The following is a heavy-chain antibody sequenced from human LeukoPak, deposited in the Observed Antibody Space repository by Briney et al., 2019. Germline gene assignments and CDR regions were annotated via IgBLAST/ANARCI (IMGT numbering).Heavy chain of an antibody. J-gene: IGHJ4*02. CDR3: AKVGEDYDFWSGVH. Sequence: GGSLRLSCAASGFTFSSYWMSWVRQAPGKGLEWVANINQDGSEKYYVDSVKGRFTISRDNSKNTLYLQMNSLRAEDTAAYYCAKVGEDYDFWSGVHWGQGTLVTVSS. V-gene: IGHV3-7*01. CDR1: GFTFSSYW. CDR2: INQDGSEK. D-gene: IGHD3-3*01.